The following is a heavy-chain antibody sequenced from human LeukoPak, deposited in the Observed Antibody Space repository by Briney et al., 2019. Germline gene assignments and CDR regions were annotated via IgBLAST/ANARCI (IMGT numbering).Heavy chain of an antibody. CDR3: ARDLPSLVVVPAAIGDY. CDR2: ISSSSSYI. J-gene: IGHJ4*02. CDR1: GFTFSSYS. Sequence: GGSLRLSCAASGFTFSSYSMNWVRQAPGKGLEWVSSISSSSSYIYYADSVKGRFTISRDNAKNSLYLQMNSLRAEDTAVYYCARDLPSLVVVPAAIGDYWGQGTLVTVSS. V-gene: IGHV3-21*01. D-gene: IGHD2-2*02.